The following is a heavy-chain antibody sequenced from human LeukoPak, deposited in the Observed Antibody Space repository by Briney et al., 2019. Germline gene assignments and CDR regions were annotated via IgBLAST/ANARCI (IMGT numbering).Heavy chain of an antibody. CDR2: ISGSGGST. V-gene: IGHV3-23*01. Sequence: PGGSLRLSCGASGFTFSSYAMSWVRQAPGKGLEWVSAISGSGGSTYYADSVKGRFTISRDNSKNTLYLQMNSLRAEDTAVYYCARFVQLRYSAAVYYYYGMDVWSQGTTVTVPS. CDR3: ARFVQLRYSAAVYYYYGMDV. CDR1: GFTFSSYA. J-gene: IGHJ6*02. D-gene: IGHD3-9*01.